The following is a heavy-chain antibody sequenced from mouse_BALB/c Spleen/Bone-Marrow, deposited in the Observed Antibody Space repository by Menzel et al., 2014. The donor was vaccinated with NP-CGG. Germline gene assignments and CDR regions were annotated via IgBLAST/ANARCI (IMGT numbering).Heavy chain of an antibody. J-gene: IGHJ3*01. CDR3: TRDDGSPFAY. CDR1: GYTFTSYW. Sequence: QVQLKESGAELVRPGASVKLSCKASGYTFTSYWINWVKQRPGQGLEWIGNIYPSDSYTNYNQKFKDKATLTVDKSSSTAYMQLSSPTSVDSAVYYCTRDDGSPFAYWGQGTLVTVSA. D-gene: IGHD2-3*01. V-gene: IGHV1-69*02. CDR2: IYPSDSYT.